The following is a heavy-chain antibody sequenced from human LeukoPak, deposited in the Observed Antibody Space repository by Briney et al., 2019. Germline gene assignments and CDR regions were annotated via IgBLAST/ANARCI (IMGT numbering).Heavy chain of an antibody. Sequence: GRSLRLSCAASGFTFSSYGMHWVRQAPGKGLEWVAVISYDGSNKYYADSVKGRFTISRDNSKNTLYLQMNSLRAEDTAAYYCEVWFGELLSPFDYWGQGTLVTVSS. CDR2: ISYDGSNK. CDR1: GFTFSSYG. D-gene: IGHD3-10*01. V-gene: IGHV3-30*03. J-gene: IGHJ4*02. CDR3: EVWFGELLSPFDY.